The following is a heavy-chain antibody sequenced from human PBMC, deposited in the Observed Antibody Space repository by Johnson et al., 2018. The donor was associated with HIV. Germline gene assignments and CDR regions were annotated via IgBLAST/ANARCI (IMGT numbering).Heavy chain of an antibody. V-gene: IGHV3-7*03. CDR3: AGYSSSWYDAFDI. J-gene: IGHJ3*02. CDR1: GFTFDDYG. CDR2: IKQDGSEK. Sequence: VQLVESGGGVVRPGGSLRLSCAASGFTFDDYGMSWVRQTPGKGLEWVANIKQDGSEKYYVDSVKGRFTISRDNAKNSLYLQMNSLRAEDTALYYCAGYSSSWYDAFDIWGQGTIATVSS. D-gene: IGHD6-13*01.